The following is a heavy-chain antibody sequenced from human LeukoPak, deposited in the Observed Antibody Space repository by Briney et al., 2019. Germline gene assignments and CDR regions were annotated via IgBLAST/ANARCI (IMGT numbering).Heavy chain of an antibody. CDR2: IWSDATNQ. CDR3: ANDAQRGFDYSNSLEY. V-gene: IGHV3-33*06. D-gene: IGHD4-11*01. CDR1: AFTLSHFG. J-gene: IGHJ4*02. Sequence: GTSLTLSCETSAFTLSHFGMRWVRQAPGKGLEWVAVIWSDATNQYYADSVKGRFTISRDNFKRTVSLEMNSLRAEDTAVYYCANDAQRGFDYSNSLEYWGQGSLVIVSS.